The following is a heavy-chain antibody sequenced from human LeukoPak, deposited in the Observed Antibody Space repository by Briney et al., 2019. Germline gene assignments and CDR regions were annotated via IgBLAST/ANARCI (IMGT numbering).Heavy chain of an antibody. V-gene: IGHV5-51*01. Sequence: GESLKISCKGSRYSFTSHWIGWVRQMPGKGLEWMGIIYPGDSETRYSPSFQGQVTISADKSISTAYLQWSSLKASDTAMYYCGRRYYYDSSGYYLAHDAFDIWGQGTMVTVSS. CDR2: IYPGDSET. J-gene: IGHJ3*02. D-gene: IGHD3-22*01. CDR3: GRRYYYDSSGYYLAHDAFDI. CDR1: RYSFTSHW.